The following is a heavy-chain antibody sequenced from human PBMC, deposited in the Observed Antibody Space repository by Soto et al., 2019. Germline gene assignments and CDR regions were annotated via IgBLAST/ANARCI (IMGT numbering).Heavy chain of an antibody. J-gene: IGHJ4*02. CDR2: IYPGDSDT. Sequence: LGESLKISCKGSGYSFTSYWIGWVRQMPGKGLEWMGIIYPGDSDTRYSPSFQGQVTISADKSISTAYLQWSSLKASDTAMYYCARSDLYCSGGSCYSSLFDYWGQGTLVTVSS. CDR3: ARSDLYCSGGSCYSSLFDY. CDR1: GYSFTSYW. V-gene: IGHV5-51*01. D-gene: IGHD2-15*01.